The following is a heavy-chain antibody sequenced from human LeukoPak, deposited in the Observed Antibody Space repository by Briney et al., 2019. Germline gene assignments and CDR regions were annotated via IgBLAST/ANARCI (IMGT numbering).Heavy chain of an antibody. V-gene: IGHV3-9*01. CDR2: ISWNSGSI. D-gene: IGHD3-22*01. CDR1: GFTFDDYA. J-gene: IGHJ4*02. Sequence: PGRSLRLSCAASGFTFDDYAMHWVRQAPGKGLEWVSGISWNSGSIGYADSVKGRFTISRDNAKNSLYLQMNSLRAEDTAVYYCARVNYDSSGYYPPFFDYWGQGTLVTVSS. CDR3: ARVNYDSSGYYPPFFDY.